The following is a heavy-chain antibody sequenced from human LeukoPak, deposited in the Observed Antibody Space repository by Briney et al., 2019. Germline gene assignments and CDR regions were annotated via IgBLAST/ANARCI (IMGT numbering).Heavy chain of an antibody. Sequence: RAGGSLRLSCAASGFTFSSYGLHWLRQAPAKGLAWVAFIRHDGSNKYYADSVKCRFTISRDNYKNTLYLQMNSLRAEDTAVYYCAKDRFNDFWSGSNDDAFDIWGQGTMVTVSS. D-gene: IGHD3-3*01. CDR3: AKDRFNDFWSGSNDDAFDI. CDR1: GFTFSSYG. V-gene: IGHV3-30*02. J-gene: IGHJ3*02. CDR2: IRHDGSNK.